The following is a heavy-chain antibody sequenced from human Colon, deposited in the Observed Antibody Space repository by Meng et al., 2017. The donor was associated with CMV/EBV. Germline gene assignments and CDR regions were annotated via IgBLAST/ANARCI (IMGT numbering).Heavy chain of an antibody. CDR1: SGSLRGYY. CDR2: INHSEST. D-gene: IGHD3-16*01. Sequence: CAVYSGSLRGYYCSWVRQPPGRGPEWIGEINHSESTNYNPSLKSRVTMSVDSFRNQCSLKLNSVTAADTAVYFCARRVGSGKYYFDYWSQGSLVTVSS. V-gene: IGHV4-34*01. CDR3: ARRVGSGKYYFDY. J-gene: IGHJ4*02.